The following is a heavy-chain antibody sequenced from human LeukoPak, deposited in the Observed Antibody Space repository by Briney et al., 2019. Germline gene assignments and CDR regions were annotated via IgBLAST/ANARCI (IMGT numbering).Heavy chain of an antibody. CDR2: ISSSSSYI. CDR3: ARAGGSGSSRPQPYYYYYMDV. Sequence: PGGSLRLSCAASGFTFSSYTMNWVRQAPGKGLEWVSSISSSSSYIYYADSVKGRFTTSRDNAKNSLYLQMNSLRAEDTAVYYCARAGGSGSSRPQPYYYYYMDVWGKGTTVTISS. D-gene: IGHD3-10*01. CDR1: GFTFSSYT. V-gene: IGHV3-21*04. J-gene: IGHJ6*03.